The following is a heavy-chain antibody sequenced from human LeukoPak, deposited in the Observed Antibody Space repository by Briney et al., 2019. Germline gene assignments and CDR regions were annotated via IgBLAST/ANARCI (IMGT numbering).Heavy chain of an antibody. D-gene: IGHD2-8*01. V-gene: IGHV3-53*01. J-gene: IGHJ4*02. CDR1: GFTVSSNY. Sequence: GGSLRLSCAVSGFTVSSNYMNWVRQAPGKGLEWVSVIHAGGTTFYADSVKGRFTISRDNSRNTLYLQMDSLRAEDTAVYYCARGPTNGQAFDYWGQGTLVSVSS. CDR2: IHAGGTT. CDR3: ARGPTNGQAFDY.